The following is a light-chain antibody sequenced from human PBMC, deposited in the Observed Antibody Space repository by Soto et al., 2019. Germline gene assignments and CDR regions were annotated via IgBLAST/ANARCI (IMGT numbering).Light chain of an antibody. CDR3: QQYNNWLWT. CDR2: GAS. CDR1: QSVSSN. Sequence: EIVMTQSPATLSVSSGERATLSCRASQSVSSNLAWYQHKPGQAPRLLIYGASTRATGIPARFSGSGSGTEFTLTISSLQSEDFAVYYCQQYNNWLWTFGQGTKVEIK. V-gene: IGKV3D-15*01. J-gene: IGKJ1*01.